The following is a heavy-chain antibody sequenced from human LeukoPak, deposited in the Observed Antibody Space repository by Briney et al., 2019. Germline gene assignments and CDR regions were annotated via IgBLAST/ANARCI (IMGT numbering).Heavy chain of an antibody. CDR1: GCTFTGYY. Sequence: ASVKVSCKASGCTFTGYYMHWVRQAPGQGLEWMGWINPNSGGTNYAQKLQGWVTMTRDTSISTAYMELSRLRSDDTAVYYCARGPEQQLIKWYYFDYWGQGTLVTVSS. J-gene: IGHJ4*02. CDR2: INPNSGGT. D-gene: IGHD6-13*01. V-gene: IGHV1-2*04. CDR3: ARGPEQQLIKWYYFDY.